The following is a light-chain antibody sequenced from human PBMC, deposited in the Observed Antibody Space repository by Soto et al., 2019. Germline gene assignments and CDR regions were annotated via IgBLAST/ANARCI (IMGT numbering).Light chain of an antibody. CDR2: DVS. V-gene: IGLV2-14*01. CDR1: SSDVGGYSY. CDR3: ALSTTSSTYV. J-gene: IGLJ1*01. Sequence: QSALTQPASVSGSPGQSIAISCTGTSSDVGGYSYVSWYQQQPGKAPKLVISDVSNRPSGVSDRFSGAKSGNTASLTISGLQTDDEADYYCALSTTSSTYVFGTGTKLTVL.